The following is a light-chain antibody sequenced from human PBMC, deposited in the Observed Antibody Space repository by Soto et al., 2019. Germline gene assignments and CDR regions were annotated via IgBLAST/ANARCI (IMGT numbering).Light chain of an antibody. CDR3: CSYTRSYTLV. Sequence: QSALTQPASVSGSPRQSVTISCTGTSSDVGDGDFVFWYQQRPGNAPKLMIYKVSNRPSGVSNRFSDSKAGNTASLTIAGLQAEDEADSYCCSYTRSYTLVFGGGTKLTVL. V-gene: IGLV2-14*01. CDR2: KVS. CDR1: SSDVGDGDF. J-gene: IGLJ3*02.